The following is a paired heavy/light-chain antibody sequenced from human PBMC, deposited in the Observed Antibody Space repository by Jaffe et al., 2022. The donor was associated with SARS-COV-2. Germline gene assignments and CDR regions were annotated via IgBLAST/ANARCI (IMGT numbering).Light chain of an antibody. J-gene: IGKJ1*01. CDR1: QSVLYSSNNKNY. CDR3: QQYYSTQWT. Sequence: DIVMTQSPDSLAVSLGERATINCKSSQSVLYSSNNKNYLAWYQQKPGQPPKLLIYWASTRESGVPDRFSGSGSGTDFTLTISSLQAEDVAVYYCQQYYSTQWTFGQGTKVEIK. V-gene: IGKV4-1*01. CDR2: WAS.
Heavy chain of an antibody. CDR2: ISGSGGST. CDR3: AKFDGGPPRVDENSSGFKH. J-gene: IGHJ1*01. CDR1: GFTFSSYA. D-gene: IGHD6-19*01. Sequence: EVQLLESGGGLVQPGGSLRLSCAASGFTFSSYAMSWVRQAPGKGLEWVSAISGSGGSTYYADSVKGRFTISRDNSKNTLYLQMNSLRAEDTAVYYCAKFDGGPPRVDENSSGFKHWGQGTLVTVSS. V-gene: IGHV3-23*01.